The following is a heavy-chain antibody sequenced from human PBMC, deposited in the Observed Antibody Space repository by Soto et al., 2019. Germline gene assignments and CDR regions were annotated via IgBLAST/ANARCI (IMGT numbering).Heavy chain of an antibody. V-gene: IGHV3-33*01. CDR2: IWYDGSNK. CDR1: GFTFSSYG. D-gene: IGHD3-3*01. Sequence: GGSLRLSCAASGFTFSSYGMHWVRQAPGKGLEWVAVIWYDGSNKYYADSVKGRFTISRDNSKNTLYLQMNSLRAEDTAVYYCARDSFWRDPTEWPGDYYYYGMDVWGQGTTVTVSS. J-gene: IGHJ6*02. CDR3: ARDSFWRDPTEWPGDYYYYGMDV.